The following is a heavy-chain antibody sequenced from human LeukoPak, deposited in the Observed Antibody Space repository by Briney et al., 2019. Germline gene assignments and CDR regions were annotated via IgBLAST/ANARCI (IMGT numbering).Heavy chain of an antibody. CDR2: IYTSGST. CDR3: ARDRTRDPGWFDP. V-gene: IGHV4-4*07. CDR1: GGSINSYY. J-gene: IGHJ5*02. Sequence: SETLSLTCTVSGGSINSYYWSWIRQPAGKGLEWIGRIYTSGSTNYNPSLKSRVTMSVDPSKNQFSLKLGSVTAADTAVYSCARDRTRDPGWFDPWGQGTLVTVSS. D-gene: IGHD2-2*01.